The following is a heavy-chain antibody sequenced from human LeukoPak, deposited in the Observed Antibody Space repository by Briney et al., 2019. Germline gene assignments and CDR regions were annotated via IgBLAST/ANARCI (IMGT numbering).Heavy chain of an antibody. D-gene: IGHD3-3*01. CDR3: VKGDFGVVIKFFDY. J-gene: IGHJ4*02. Sequence: GGSLRLSCAASGFIFSDYWMSWVRQAPGKGLEYVSAISSNGGSTYYADSVKGRFTISRDNSKNTLYLQMSSLRAEDTAVYYCVKGDFGVVIKFFDYWGQGTLVTVSS. V-gene: IGHV3-64D*09. CDR1: GFIFSDYW. CDR2: ISSNGGST.